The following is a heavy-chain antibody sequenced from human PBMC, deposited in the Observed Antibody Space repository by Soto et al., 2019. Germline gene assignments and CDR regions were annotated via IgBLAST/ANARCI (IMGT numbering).Heavy chain of an antibody. V-gene: IGHV3-48*02. Sequence: PGGSLSLSCTASGFTFSSHSMNWVRQVPGKGLEWLSYVSGYSTTIYYADSVRGRFTISRDNAENSLYLQMNSLRDEDTAVYYCARFQRGYGFGFSPFDYWGRGTLVTVSS. CDR1: GFTFSSHS. J-gene: IGHJ4*02. CDR3: ARFQRGYGFGFSPFDY. CDR2: VSGYSTTI. D-gene: IGHD5-18*01.